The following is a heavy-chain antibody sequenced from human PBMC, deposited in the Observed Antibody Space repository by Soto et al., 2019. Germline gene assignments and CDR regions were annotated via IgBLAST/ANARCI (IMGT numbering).Heavy chain of an antibody. CDR3: ARESRQTTGTTYYYYGMDV. CDR2: IYYRGST. D-gene: IGHD1-1*01. J-gene: IGHJ6*02. CDR1: GGSISSGGYY. V-gene: IGHV4-31*03. Sequence: QVQLQESGPGLVKPSQTLSLTCTVSGGSISSGGYYWSWIRQHPGKGLEWIGYIYYRGSTYYNPSLKSRVTISVDTSKNPFSLKLSSVTAADTAVYYCARESRQTTGTTYYYYGMDVWGQGTTVTVSS.